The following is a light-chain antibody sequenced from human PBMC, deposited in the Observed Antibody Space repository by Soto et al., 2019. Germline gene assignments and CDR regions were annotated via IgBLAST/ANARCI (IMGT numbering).Light chain of an antibody. CDR3: RSYTSSSNP. CDR2: GVS. V-gene: IGLV2-14*01. Sequence: QSALTQPASVSGSPGQSITISCTGTSSDVGDYNYVSWYQQHPGKAPKLMIYGVSNRPSGVSYRFSGSKSGNTASLTISGLQAEDEDYYYCRSYTSSSNPFGTGTKVTVL. CDR1: SSDVGDYNY. J-gene: IGLJ1*01.